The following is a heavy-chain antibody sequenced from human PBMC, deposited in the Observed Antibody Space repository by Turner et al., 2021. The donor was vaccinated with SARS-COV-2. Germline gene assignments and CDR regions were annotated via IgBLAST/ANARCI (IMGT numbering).Heavy chain of an antibody. Sequence: QVQLVQSGAEVKKPGSSVKVSCTASGGTFSSYAISWVRQAPGQGLEWMGRIIPILGIANYAKKFQGRVTITADKSTSTAYMELSSLRSEDTAVYYCARVAFYYDSSGYYLDYWGQGTLVTVSS. J-gene: IGHJ4*02. CDR1: GGTFSSYA. CDR2: IIPILGIA. D-gene: IGHD3-22*01. V-gene: IGHV1-69*04. CDR3: ARVAFYYDSSGYYLDY.